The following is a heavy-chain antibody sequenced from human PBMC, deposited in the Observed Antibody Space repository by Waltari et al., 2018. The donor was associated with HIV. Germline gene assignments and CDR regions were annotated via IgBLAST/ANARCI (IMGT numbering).Heavy chain of an antibody. D-gene: IGHD3-16*02. V-gene: IGHV4-4*02. Sequence: VQLHESGPGLVKPSGTLSLTCAVSGGSISGTNWWTWVRQPPGKGLEWIGEIYHDGSNKYHPSLQSRVTISIDKSKNQFLLNLSSATAADTAIYYCATRPPYRMADVRDWFDPWGQGTLVIVSS. CDR2: IYHDGSN. CDR3: ATRPPYRMADVRDWFDP. CDR1: GGSISGTNW. J-gene: IGHJ5*02.